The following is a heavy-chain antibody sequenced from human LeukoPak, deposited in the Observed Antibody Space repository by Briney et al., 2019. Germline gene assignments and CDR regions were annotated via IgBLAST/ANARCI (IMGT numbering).Heavy chain of an antibody. D-gene: IGHD2-21*01. CDR3: ARGVVVALHDAFDI. V-gene: IGHV1-69*04. Sequence: ASVKVSCKASGGTFSSYAISWVRQALGQGLEWMGRIIPIFGIANYAQKFQGRVTITADKSTSTAYMELSSLRSEDTAVYYCARGVVVALHDAFDIWGQGTMVTVSS. CDR2: IIPIFGIA. CDR1: GGTFSSYA. J-gene: IGHJ3*02.